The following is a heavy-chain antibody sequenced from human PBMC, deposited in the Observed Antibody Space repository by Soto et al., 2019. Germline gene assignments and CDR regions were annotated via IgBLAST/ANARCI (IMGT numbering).Heavy chain of an antibody. J-gene: IGHJ4*02. CDR1: GGSINSGGYS. V-gene: IGHV4-30-2*01. D-gene: IGHD6-19*01. CDR2: ISHSGST. CDR3: ARGGLLPDY. Sequence: QLQLQESGSGLVKPSQTLSLTCAVSGGSINSGGYSWSWIRQPPGKGLEWIGYISHSGSTYSNPSLKSRVTISVDRSKNQFSRKLRTVTAADTAVYYCARGGLLPDYWGQGTLVTVSS.